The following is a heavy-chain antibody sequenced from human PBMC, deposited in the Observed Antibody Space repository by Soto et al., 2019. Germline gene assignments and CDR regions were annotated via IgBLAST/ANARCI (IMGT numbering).Heavy chain of an antibody. CDR2: ISSGSDYI. J-gene: IGHJ6*02. Sequence: GGSLRLSCAASGFTFSSYSMNWVRQAPGKGLEWVSAISSGSDYIYYADSVKGRFTISRDNAKNSLYVQMNSLRVEDTAVYYCARIMTAATGGQYGMDVWGQGTTVTVS. D-gene: IGHD2-15*01. CDR3: ARIMTAATGGQYGMDV. V-gene: IGHV3-21*01. CDR1: GFTFSSYS.